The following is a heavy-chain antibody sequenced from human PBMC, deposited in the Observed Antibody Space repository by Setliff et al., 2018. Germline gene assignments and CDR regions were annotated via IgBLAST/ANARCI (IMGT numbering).Heavy chain of an antibody. V-gene: IGHV4-4*08. CDR3: ARGGRDNGDYVYIQH. J-gene: IGHJ1*01. CDR2: IHASGSA. D-gene: IGHD4-17*01. CDR1: GDSMSDSY. Sequence: PSETLSLTCTVSGDSMSDSYWIRIRQAPGKGLENIAFIHASGSAHHNPSLRSRVTISVDKSKNQFSLKLTSVTAADTAIYYCARGGRDNGDYVYIQHWGQGTLVTVSS.